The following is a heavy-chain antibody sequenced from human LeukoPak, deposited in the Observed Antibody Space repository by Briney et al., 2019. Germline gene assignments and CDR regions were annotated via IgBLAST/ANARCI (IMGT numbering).Heavy chain of an antibody. D-gene: IGHD3-22*01. J-gene: IGHJ3*02. Sequence: SVKVSCKASGGTFSSYAISWVRPAPGQGLEWMGRIIPILGIANYAQKFQGRVTITADKSTSTAYMELRSLRSDDTAVYYCARERAPMYYYDSSGYHDAFDIWGQGTMVTVSS. CDR2: IIPILGIA. CDR3: ARERAPMYYYDSSGYHDAFDI. V-gene: IGHV1-69*04. CDR1: GGTFSSYA.